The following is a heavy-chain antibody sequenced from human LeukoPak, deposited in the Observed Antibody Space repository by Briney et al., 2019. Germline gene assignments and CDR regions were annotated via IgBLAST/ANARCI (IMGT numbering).Heavy chain of an antibody. CDR1: GGSISSYY. J-gene: IGHJ3*02. CDR2: IYTSGST. Sequence: SETLSLTCTVSGGSISSYYWSWIRQPAGKGLEWIGRIYTSGSTNYNPSLKSRVTMSVDTSKNQFSLKLSSVTAADTAVYYCARDRRLHDYGDYGDAFDIWGQGTMVTVSS. V-gene: IGHV4-4*07. D-gene: IGHD4-17*01. CDR3: ARDRRLHDYGDYGDAFDI.